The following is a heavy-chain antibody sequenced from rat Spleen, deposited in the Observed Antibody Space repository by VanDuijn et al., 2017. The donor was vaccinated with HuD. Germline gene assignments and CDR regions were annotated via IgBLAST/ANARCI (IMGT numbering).Heavy chain of an antibody. D-gene: IGHD1-10*01. CDR3: ARSRYNNYVMDA. Sequence: VQLLESGPGLVKPSQSLSLTCSVTAYSIISSYRWNWIRKFPGNKLEWMGHLNSAGTTNYNPSLKSRISITRDTSKNQFFLQVNSVSTEDTATYYCARSRYNNYVMDAWGQGASVTVSA. CDR1: AYSIISSYR. V-gene: IGHV3-3*01. CDR2: LNSAGTT. J-gene: IGHJ4*01.